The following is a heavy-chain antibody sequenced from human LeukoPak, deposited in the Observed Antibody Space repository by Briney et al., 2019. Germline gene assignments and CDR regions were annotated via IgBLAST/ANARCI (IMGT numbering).Heavy chain of an antibody. J-gene: IGHJ4*02. D-gene: IGHD5-12*01. CDR2: INPDGDGM. CDR1: GFTFSRSW. CDR3: AAWTDRGYSY. V-gene: IGHV3-7*01. Sequence: SGGSLRLSCTASGFTFSRSWMNWIRQAPGKGLEWVANINPDGDGMRFVDSVKGRFTMSSDNAQSSLHLQMNSLRVEDTAFYYCAAWTDRGYSYWGQGVLVAVSS.